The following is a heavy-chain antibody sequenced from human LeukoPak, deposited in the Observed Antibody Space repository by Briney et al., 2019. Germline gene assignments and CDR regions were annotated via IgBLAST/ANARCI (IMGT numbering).Heavy chain of an antibody. CDR1: GGSISSYY. CDR2: IYHSGST. V-gene: IGHV4-59*12. Sequence: SETLSLTCTVSGGSISSYYWSWIRQPPGKGLEWIGYIYHSGSTYYNPSLKSRVTISVDRSKNQFSLKLSSVTAADTAVYYCARVRYYDSSGLLPWGQGTLVTVSS. D-gene: IGHD3-22*01. CDR3: ARVRYYDSSGLLP. J-gene: IGHJ5*02.